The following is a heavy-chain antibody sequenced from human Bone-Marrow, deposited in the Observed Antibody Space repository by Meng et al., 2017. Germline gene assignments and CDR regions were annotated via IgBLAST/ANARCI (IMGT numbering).Heavy chain of an antibody. D-gene: IGHD3-9*01. V-gene: IGHV1-18*04. Sequence: ASVKVSCKASGYTFTGYYMHWVRQAPGQGLEWMGWISAYNGNTNYAQKLQGRVTMTTDTSTSTAYMELRSLRSDDTAVYYCARDLMRYFDWLPLSTQFDYWGQGTLVTVSS. CDR3: ARDLMRYFDWLPLSTQFDY. J-gene: IGHJ4*02. CDR1: GYTFTGYY. CDR2: ISAYNGNT.